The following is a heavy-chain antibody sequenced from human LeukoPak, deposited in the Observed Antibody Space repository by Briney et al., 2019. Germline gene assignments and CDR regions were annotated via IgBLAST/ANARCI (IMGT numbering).Heavy chain of an antibody. CDR2: ISGSGGST. D-gene: IGHD1-26*01. CDR3: AKGSRGSYYSINSGFDY. Sequence: GGSLRLSCAASGFTFSNYAMSWVRQAPGKGLEWVSAISGSGGSTYYADSVKGRFTISRDNSKNTLYLQMNSLRAEDTAVYYCAKGSRGSYYSINSGFDYWGQGTLVTVSS. CDR1: GFTFSNYA. J-gene: IGHJ4*02. V-gene: IGHV3-23*01.